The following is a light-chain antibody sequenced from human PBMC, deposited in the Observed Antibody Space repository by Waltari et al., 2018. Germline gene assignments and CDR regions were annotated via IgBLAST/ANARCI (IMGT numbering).Light chain of an antibody. V-gene: IGLV3-19*01. CDR1: SLTSYY. J-gene: IGLJ1*01. CDR3: NSRDSNNKVYV. CDR2: GNN. Sequence: SSELTQDPTVSVPLGQTVRITCQGDSLTSYYASWCQQKPGQAPVLVMFGNNNRPSGIPERFSGSFSGKTAYLTITGAQAEDEADYYCNSRDSNNKVYVFAAGTKVTVL.